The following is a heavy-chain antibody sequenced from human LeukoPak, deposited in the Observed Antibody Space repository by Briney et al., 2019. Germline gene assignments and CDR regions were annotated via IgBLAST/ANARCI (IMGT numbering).Heavy chain of an antibody. Sequence: SSETLSLTCTVSGGSISSYYWSWIRQPPGKGLEWIGYIYYSGSTNYNPSLKSRVTISVDTSKNQFSLKLSSVTAADTAVYYCARHAPPCSSGWFSPFDYWGQGTLVTVSS. J-gene: IGHJ4*02. V-gene: IGHV4-59*08. CDR2: IYYSGST. D-gene: IGHD6-19*01. CDR3: ARHAPPCSSGWFSPFDY. CDR1: GGSISSYY.